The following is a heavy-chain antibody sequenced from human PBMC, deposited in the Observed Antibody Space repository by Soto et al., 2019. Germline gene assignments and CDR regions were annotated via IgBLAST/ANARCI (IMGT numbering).Heavy chain of an antibody. CDR2: ISAYNGNT. CDR1: GYTFTSYG. Sequence: RASVKVSCKASGYTFTSYGISWVRQAPGQGLEWMGWISAYNGNTNYAQKLQGRVTMTTDTSTSTAYMELRSLRSDDTAVYYCARPGAVGIAVAGTVNWFDPWGQGTLVTSPQ. V-gene: IGHV1-18*04. CDR3: ARPGAVGIAVAGTVNWFDP. D-gene: IGHD6-19*01. J-gene: IGHJ5*02.